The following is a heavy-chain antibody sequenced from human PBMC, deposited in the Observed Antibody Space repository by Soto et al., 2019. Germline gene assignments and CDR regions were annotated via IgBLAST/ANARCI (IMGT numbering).Heavy chain of an antibody. J-gene: IGHJ5*02. CDR3: ARGQRFSDWFDP. D-gene: IGHD3-3*01. CDR2: IYGSGST. CDR1: GGAIGSHY. Sequence: SETLSLTCTISGGAIGSHYWTWIRQPAGKGLEWIGRIYGSGSTRYNPSLQSRVTMSLDTSKNQFSLRLESVTAAGTAVYYCARGQRFSDWFDPWGQGTLVTVSS. V-gene: IGHV4-4*07.